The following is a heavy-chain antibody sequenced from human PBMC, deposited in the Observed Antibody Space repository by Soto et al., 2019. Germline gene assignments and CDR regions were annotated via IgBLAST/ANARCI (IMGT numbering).Heavy chain of an antibody. J-gene: IGHJ4*02. D-gene: IGHD7-27*01. Sequence: QVQMVQSGAEVKKPGASVKVSCKASGYTFTSDDINWVRQATGQGREWMGWMNPNNGNTGYAQKFQGRVTMTRDTCLNAADMVLSRLPSEDTDVYYCANGHGIWGFEFWGQGTLVTVSS. CDR1: GYTFTSDD. CDR3: ANGHGIWGFEF. V-gene: IGHV1-8*01. CDR2: MNPNNGNT.